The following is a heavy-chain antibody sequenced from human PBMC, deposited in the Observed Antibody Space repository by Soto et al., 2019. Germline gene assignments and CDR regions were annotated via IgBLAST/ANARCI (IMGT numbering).Heavy chain of an antibody. J-gene: IGHJ4*02. V-gene: IGHV3-23*01. CDR3: ARLPYSAYNRHFDY. CDR1: GFTFTIFA. Sequence: VGSLRLSCAASGFTFTIFAMSWVRQSPGKGLEWVSTISGSGGSTYYADAVKGRFTISRDNSMGTLYLQMNSLTADDTAMYYCARLPYSAYNRHFDYWGQGTLVTVSS. D-gene: IGHD4-4*01. CDR2: ISGSGGST.